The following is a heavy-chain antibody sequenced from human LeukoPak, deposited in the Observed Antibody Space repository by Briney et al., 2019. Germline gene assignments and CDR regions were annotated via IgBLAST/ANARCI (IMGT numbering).Heavy chain of an antibody. CDR3: ARSVPSLDYLFDS. CDR1: GGSISGYY. J-gene: IGHJ5*01. V-gene: IGHV4-59*08. CDR2: IYNSGIT. Sequence: PSETLPLTCTVSGGSISGYYWTWIRQLPGKGLEWIGYIYNSGITNYNPSLKSRVTVSVDTSKNQFSLRLTSVTAADTAVYYCARSVPSLDYLFDSWGHGTPVTVSS. D-gene: IGHD4-11*01.